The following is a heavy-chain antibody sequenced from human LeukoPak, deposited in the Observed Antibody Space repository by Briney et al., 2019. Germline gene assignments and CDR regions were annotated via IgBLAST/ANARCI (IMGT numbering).Heavy chain of an antibody. CDR1: GGSFSGYY. V-gene: IGHV4-34*01. Sequence: SEILSLTGAVYGGSFSGYYWSWIRQPPGKGLEWIGEINHSGSTNYNPSLKSRVTISVDTSKNQFSLKLSSVTAADTAVYYCARDYPLSGYYTPAMPRNFDPWGQGTLVTVSS. D-gene: IGHD3-3*01. CDR3: ARDYPLSGYYTPAMPRNFDP. J-gene: IGHJ5*02. CDR2: INHSGST.